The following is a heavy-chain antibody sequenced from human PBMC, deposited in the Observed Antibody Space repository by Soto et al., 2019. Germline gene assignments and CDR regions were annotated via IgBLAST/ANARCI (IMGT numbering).Heavy chain of an antibody. CDR1: GYSFTSYW. Sequence: PGDSLKISCXGSGYSFTSYWIGWVRQMPGKGLEWMGIIYPGDSDIRYSPSFQGQVTISADKSISTAYLQWSSLKASDTAMYYCARHISVSGSFDDAFDIWGQGTMVTVSS. J-gene: IGHJ3*02. D-gene: IGHD1-26*01. CDR2: IYPGDSDI. V-gene: IGHV5-51*01. CDR3: ARHISVSGSFDDAFDI.